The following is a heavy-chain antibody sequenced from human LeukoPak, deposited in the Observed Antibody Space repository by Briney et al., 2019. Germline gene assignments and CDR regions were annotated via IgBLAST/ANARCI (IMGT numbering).Heavy chain of an antibody. D-gene: IGHD3-22*01. J-gene: IGHJ4*02. Sequence: GGSLRLSCAASGFTFSSYSMSWVRQAPGKGLEWVSGISGSGDRTYYADAVKGRFTISRDNSKNTLYLQMNGLRAEDTAVYYCASSRSISGYSDYWGQGTLVTVSS. CDR2: ISGSGDRT. CDR1: GFTFSSYS. CDR3: ASSRSISGYSDY. V-gene: IGHV3-23*01.